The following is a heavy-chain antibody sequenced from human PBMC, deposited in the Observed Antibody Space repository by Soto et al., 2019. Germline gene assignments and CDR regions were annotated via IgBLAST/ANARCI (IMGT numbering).Heavy chain of an antibody. CDR2: IRSKANSDAK. J-gene: IGHJ4*02. D-gene: IGHD3-9*01. CDR3: TTPSIYYDILTDYFNY. CDR1: GFTFSGSA. V-gene: IGHV3-73*02. Sequence: EVQLVESGGGLVQPGGSLKLSCAASGFTFSGSAMHWVRQAPGKGLEWVGRIRSKANSDAKVYAASVKGRFTISRXDXKXXAYLKMNSLNNEHNSVYYCTTPSIYYDILTDYFNYWGQGSLVTVSS.